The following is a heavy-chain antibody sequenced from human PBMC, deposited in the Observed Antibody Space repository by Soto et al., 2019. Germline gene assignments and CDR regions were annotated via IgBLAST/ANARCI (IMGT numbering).Heavy chain of an antibody. D-gene: IGHD1-1*01. V-gene: IGHV1-69*02. CDR3: ARPAVNDLDADSSAFDI. CDR1: GGTFSSQT. J-gene: IGHJ3*02. CDR2: VIPIIGEG. Sequence: QVQLVQSGAEVKEPGSSVKVSCKVSGGTFSSQTINWVRQVPGQGLEWMGSVIPIIGEGKYAQSFLGRVTITADRSTGTAYMELSSLRSEDTALYYCARPAVNDLDADSSAFDIWGQGTMVTVSS.